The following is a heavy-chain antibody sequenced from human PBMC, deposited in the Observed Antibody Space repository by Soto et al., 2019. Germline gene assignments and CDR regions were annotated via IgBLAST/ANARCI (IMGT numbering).Heavy chain of an antibody. V-gene: IGHV3-11*06. CDR3: ARVGDCISTSCYGMDV. CDR2: ISSSSSYT. CDR1: GFTFSDYH. D-gene: IGHD2-2*01. Sequence: GGSLRLSCAASGFTFSDYHMSRIRQAPGKGLEWVSYISSSSSYTNYADSVKGRFTISRDNAKNSLYLQLKSLRAEDTAVYYCARVGDCISTSCYGMDVWGQGTTVTVSS. J-gene: IGHJ6*02.